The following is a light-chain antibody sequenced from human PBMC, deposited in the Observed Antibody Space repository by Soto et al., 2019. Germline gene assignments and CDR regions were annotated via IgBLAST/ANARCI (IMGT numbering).Light chain of an antibody. CDR1: QSVNKH. CDR3: QQYKNWHPIT. V-gene: IGKV3-15*01. Sequence: EIVMTQSPATLSMSPGERATLSCRASQSVNKHLAWYQQKPGQATRLIIYGASNRANGIPARFSGSGSGTEFALTISSLQSEDFALYYCQQYKNWHPITFGQGTRLEIK. CDR2: GAS. J-gene: IGKJ5*01.